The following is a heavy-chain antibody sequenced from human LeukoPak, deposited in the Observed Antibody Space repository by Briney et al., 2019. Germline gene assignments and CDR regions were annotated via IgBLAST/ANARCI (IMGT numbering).Heavy chain of an antibody. Sequence: PGGSLRLSCAASGFTFSSYSMNWVRQAPGKGLEWVSYISSSSSTIYYADSVKGRFTISRDNAKNSLYLQMNSLRAEDTAVYYCARVGCSSTSCPTTYWGQGTLVTVSS. CDR2: ISSSSSTI. V-gene: IGHV3-48*01. CDR3: ARVGCSSTSCPTTY. J-gene: IGHJ4*02. D-gene: IGHD2-2*01. CDR1: GFTFSSYS.